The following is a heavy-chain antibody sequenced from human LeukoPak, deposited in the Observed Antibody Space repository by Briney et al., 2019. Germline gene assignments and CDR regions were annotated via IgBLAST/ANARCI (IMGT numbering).Heavy chain of an antibody. Sequence: SVKVSCKASGGTFSSYDISWVRQAPGQGLEWMGRLIPILGVANYAQKFQGRVTITADESTSTAYMELSSLRSEDTAVYYCARDQGYRYGYGDFDYWGQGTLVTVSS. D-gene: IGHD5-18*01. CDR1: GGTFSSYD. J-gene: IGHJ4*02. V-gene: IGHV1-69*04. CDR3: ARDQGYRYGYGDFDY. CDR2: LIPILGVA.